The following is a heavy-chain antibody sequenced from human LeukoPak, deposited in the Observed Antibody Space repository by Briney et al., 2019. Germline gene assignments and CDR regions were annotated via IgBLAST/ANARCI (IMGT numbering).Heavy chain of an antibody. CDR1: GGSISSSSYY. V-gene: IGHV4-39*07. Sequence: SETLSLTCTVSGGSISSSSYYWGWIRQSPGKGLEWIGSIYYSGSTYYNPSLKSRVTISVDTSKNQFSLKLSSVTAADTAVYYCARGLGPSNWFDPLGPGNPGHRLL. D-gene: IGHD4-11*01. J-gene: IGHJ5*02. CDR3: ARGLGPSNWFDP. CDR2: IYYSGST.